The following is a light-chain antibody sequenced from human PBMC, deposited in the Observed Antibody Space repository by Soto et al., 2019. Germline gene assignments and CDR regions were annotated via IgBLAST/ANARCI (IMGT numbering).Light chain of an antibody. Sequence: DIQLTQSPSFLSASVGDRVTITCRASQGIRNYLAWYKQKPGRAPKLLIYIASTLQSGVPSRFSGSYSGTEFTLTITSMQPEDFATYYCQQYNTLWTFGQGTKVDIK. CDR1: QGIRNY. CDR2: IAS. J-gene: IGKJ1*01. CDR3: QQYNTLWT. V-gene: IGKV1-9*01.